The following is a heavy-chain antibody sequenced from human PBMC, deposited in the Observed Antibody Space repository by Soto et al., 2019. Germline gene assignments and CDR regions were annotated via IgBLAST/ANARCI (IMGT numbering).Heavy chain of an antibody. V-gene: IGHV1-58*01. J-gene: IGHJ6*02. CDR3: AADYYYYYGMDV. CDR1: GFTFTSSA. CDR2: IVVGSGNT. Sequence: SVKVSCKASGFTFTSSAVQWVRQARGQRLEWIGWIVVGSGNTNYAQKFQERVTITRDMSTSTAYMELSSLRSEDTAVYYCAADYYYYYGMDVWGQGTRVTVSS.